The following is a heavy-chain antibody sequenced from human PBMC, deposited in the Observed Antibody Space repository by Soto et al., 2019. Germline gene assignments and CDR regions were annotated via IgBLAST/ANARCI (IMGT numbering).Heavy chain of an antibody. D-gene: IGHD3-16*02. V-gene: IGHV4-59*01. CDR1: GGSISSYY. CDR2: IYYSGST. J-gene: IGHJ4*02. Sequence: SETLSLTCTVSGGSISSYYWSWIRQPPGKGLEWIGYIYYSGSTNYNPSLKSRVTISVDTSKNQFSLKLSSVTAADTAVYYCARENYIWGSYRSEFDYWGQGTLVTVSS. CDR3: ARENYIWGSYRSEFDY.